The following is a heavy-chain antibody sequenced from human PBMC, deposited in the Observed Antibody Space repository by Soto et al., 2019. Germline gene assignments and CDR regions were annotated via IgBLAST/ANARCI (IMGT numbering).Heavy chain of an antibody. D-gene: IGHD4-4*01. CDR1: AYSVTSAYY. CDR2: IYHSGST. CDR3: AGSIAVTTTYFDS. Sequence: PSETLSLTCAVSAYSVTSAYYWGWIRQPPGKGLEWLGSIYHSGSTYYNPSLKSRVTISLDAPRNHVSLKVRSVTAADTAVYFCAGSIAVTTTYFDSWGQGTLVTVSS. V-gene: IGHV4-38-2*01. J-gene: IGHJ4*02.